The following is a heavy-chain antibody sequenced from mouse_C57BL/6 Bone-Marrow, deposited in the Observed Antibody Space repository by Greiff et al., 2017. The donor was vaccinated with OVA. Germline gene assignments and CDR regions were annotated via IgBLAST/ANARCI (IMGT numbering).Heavy chain of an antibody. V-gene: IGHV1-47*01. CDR3: ARRDYDGAWFAY. CDR1: GYTFTTYP. J-gene: IGHJ3*01. D-gene: IGHD2-4*01. Sequence: VKVVEPGAELVKPGASVKMSCKASGYTFTTYPIEWMKQNHGKSLEWIGNFHPYNDDTKYNEKFKGKATLTVEKSSSTVYLELSRLTSDDSAVYYCARRDYDGAWFAYWGQGTLVTVSA. CDR2: FHPYNDDT.